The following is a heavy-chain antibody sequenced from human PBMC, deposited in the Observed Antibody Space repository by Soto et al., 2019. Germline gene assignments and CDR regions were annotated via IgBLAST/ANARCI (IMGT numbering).Heavy chain of an antibody. J-gene: IGHJ5*02. CDR1: GAALNSGNYY. V-gene: IGHV4-31*03. Sequence: GPGKTSETLSLTCSVSGAALNSGNYYWSWIRQVPGKGLEWIGHIYVTGAVDYNPSLRDRITISQDTSERQFSLNLRLVTAADTAVYYCARLRIATNNYKWFDPWGQGTLVTVPQ. CDR3: ARLRIATNNYKWFDP. CDR2: IYVTGAV. D-gene: IGHD2-21*01.